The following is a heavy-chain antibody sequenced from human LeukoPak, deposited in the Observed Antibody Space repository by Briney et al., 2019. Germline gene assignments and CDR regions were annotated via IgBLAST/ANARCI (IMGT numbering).Heavy chain of an antibody. J-gene: IGHJ4*02. CDR1: GFAFSSYA. CDR3: AKEGVYGDYVGY. Sequence: GGSLRLSCAASGFAFSSYAMSWVRQDPGKGMEWVSGISGKGDSTYYADSVKGRFTISRDNSKNTLFLQMNSLRAEDTAVYYCAKEGVYGDYVGYWGQGTLVTVSS. CDR2: ISGKGDST. D-gene: IGHD4/OR15-4a*01. V-gene: IGHV3-23*01.